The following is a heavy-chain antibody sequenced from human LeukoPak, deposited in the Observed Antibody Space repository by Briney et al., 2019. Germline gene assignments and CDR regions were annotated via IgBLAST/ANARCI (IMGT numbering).Heavy chain of an antibody. CDR1: GITVNTNY. V-gene: IGHV3-23*01. D-gene: IGHD6-19*01. Sequence: GGSLRLSCAASGITVNTNYMSWVRQAPGKGLEWVSAISGSGGSTYYADSVKDRFTISRDNSKNTLYLQMNSLRAEDTAVYYCAKDLEGIAVAGNWFDPWGQGTLVTVSS. J-gene: IGHJ5*02. CDR2: ISGSGGST. CDR3: AKDLEGIAVAGNWFDP.